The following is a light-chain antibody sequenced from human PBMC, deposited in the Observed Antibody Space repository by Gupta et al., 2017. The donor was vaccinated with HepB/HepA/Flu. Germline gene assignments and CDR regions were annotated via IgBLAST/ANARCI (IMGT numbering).Light chain of an antibody. V-gene: IGLV1-40*01. J-gene: IGLJ2*01. CDR3: QSYDTSLSGVV. Sequence: QSVLTQPPSVSGAAGQRVTISCTGSRSNIGAGYDVHWYQHLPGTAPKLLIYDDSNRPSGVPDRFSGSKSGTSASLAITGLQADDETDYYCQSYDTSLSGVVFGGGTKLTVL. CDR2: DDS. CDR1: RSNIGAGYD.